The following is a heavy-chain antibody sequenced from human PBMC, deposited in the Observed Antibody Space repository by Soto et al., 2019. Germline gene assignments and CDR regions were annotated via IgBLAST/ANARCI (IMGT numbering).Heavy chain of an antibody. Sequence: PGESLKIAWKVAAYSFNNYWTGWVRQMSGKGLESMVIIYPGESDTRYSPSFRSQVTIPADKSISSAYLQWSSLKASDTAMYYCARQDGYALYYFDSWCQGPLVPSPQ. CDR1: AYSFNNYW. CDR3: ARQDGYALYYFDS. V-gene: IGHV5-51*01. D-gene: IGHD5-12*01. J-gene: IGHJ4*02. CDR2: IYPGESDT.